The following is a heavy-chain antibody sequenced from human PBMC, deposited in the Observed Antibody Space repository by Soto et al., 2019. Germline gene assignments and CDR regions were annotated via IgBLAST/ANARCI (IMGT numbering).Heavy chain of an antibody. V-gene: IGHV3-48*03. CDR1: GFNSSSYE. D-gene: IGHD2-2*01. Sequence: PXGSLRLSCAAAGFNSSSYEMKLVRQAPGRGLYWVSYISCSGSTMYYADSVKGRFTISRDNAKNSLYLQMNSLRAEDTAVYYCARDWVVVVPAARYYYYYGMDVWGQGTTVTVSS. CDR3: ARDWVVVVPAARYYYYYGMDV. J-gene: IGHJ6*02. CDR2: ISCSGSTM.